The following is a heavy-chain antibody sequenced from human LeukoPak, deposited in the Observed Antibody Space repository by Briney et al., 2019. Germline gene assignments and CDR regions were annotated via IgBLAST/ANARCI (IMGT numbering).Heavy chain of an antibody. V-gene: IGHV3-48*01. J-gene: IGHJ4*02. Sequence: GGSLRLXCAASGFTSSSYSMIWLRRAPGKGLEWVSYISSSSSTIYYADSVKGRFTISRDNAKNSLYLQMNSLRAEDTAVYYCARVGYTVPDYWGQGTLVTVSS. CDR1: GFTSSSYS. CDR3: ARVGYTVPDY. CDR2: ISSSSSTI. D-gene: IGHD4-11*01.